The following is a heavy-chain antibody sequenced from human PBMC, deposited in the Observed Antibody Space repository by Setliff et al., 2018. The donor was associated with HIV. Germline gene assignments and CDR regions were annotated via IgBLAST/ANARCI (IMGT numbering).Heavy chain of an antibody. CDR2: IYYSGST. CDR3: ASMGTGYDFWSGYPGY. J-gene: IGHJ4*02. Sequence: KPSETLSLTCTVSGGSISSSSYYWGWIRQPPGKGLEWIGSIYYSGSTYYNPSLKSRVTISVDTSKNQFSLKLSSVTAADTAVYYCASMGTGYDFWSGYPGYWGQGTLVTVSS. V-gene: IGHV4-39*01. CDR1: GGSISSSSYY. D-gene: IGHD3-3*01.